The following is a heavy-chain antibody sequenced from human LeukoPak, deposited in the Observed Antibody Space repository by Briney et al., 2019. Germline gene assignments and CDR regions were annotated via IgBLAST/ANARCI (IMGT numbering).Heavy chain of an antibody. D-gene: IGHD3-10*01. V-gene: IGHV4-34*01. CDR3: ARGSITMVRGVIRGWFDP. J-gene: IGHJ5*02. Sequence: SETLSLTCAVYGGSFSGYYWSWICQPPGKGLEWIGEINHSGSTNYNPSLKSRVTISGDTSKNQFSLKLSSVPAADTAVYYCARGSITMVRGVIRGWFDPWGQGTLVTVSS. CDR1: GGSFSGYY. CDR2: INHSGST.